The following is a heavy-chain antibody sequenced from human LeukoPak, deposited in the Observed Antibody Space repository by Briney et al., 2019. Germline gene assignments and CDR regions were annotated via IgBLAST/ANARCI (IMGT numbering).Heavy chain of an antibody. CDR3: ARDPQGDYGGNSGYFQH. CDR2: ISAYNGNT. V-gene: IGHV1-18*01. J-gene: IGHJ1*01. D-gene: IGHD4-23*01. Sequence: ASVKVSCKASGYXFTSYGISWVRQAPGQGLEWMGWISAYNGNTNYAQKLQGRVTMTTDTSTSTAYMELRSLRSDDTAVYYCARDPQGDYGGNSGYFQHWGQGTLVTVSS. CDR1: GYXFTSYG.